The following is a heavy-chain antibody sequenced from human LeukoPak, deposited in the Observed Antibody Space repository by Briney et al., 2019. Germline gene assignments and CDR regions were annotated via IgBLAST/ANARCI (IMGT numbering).Heavy chain of an antibody. CDR3: ARVYGGNPRDAFDI. CDR1: GFTFTSYA. V-gene: IGHV3-64*01. Sequence: PGGSLRLSYAASGFTFTSYAMHWVRQAPGKGLEYVSAISSNGGSTYYANSVKGRFTISRDNSKNTLYLQMGSLRAEDMAVYYCARVYGGNPRDAFDIWGQGTMVTVSS. D-gene: IGHD4-17*01. CDR2: ISSNGGST. J-gene: IGHJ3*02.